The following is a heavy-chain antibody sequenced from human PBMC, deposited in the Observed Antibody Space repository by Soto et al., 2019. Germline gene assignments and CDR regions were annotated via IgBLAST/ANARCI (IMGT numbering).Heavy chain of an antibody. CDR1: GESLSGDP. CDR2: IIPIFGTA. J-gene: IGHJ3*02. Sequence: LNGSRKGFGESLSGDPGRRRRLKTEQGLEWMGGIIPIFGTAHYTQKFQGRVTITADESTSTAYMELTSLRAEDTAVYYCAREGISAPNAALEILGQGTMVTV. V-gene: IGHV1-69*01. CDR3: AREGISAPNAALEI.